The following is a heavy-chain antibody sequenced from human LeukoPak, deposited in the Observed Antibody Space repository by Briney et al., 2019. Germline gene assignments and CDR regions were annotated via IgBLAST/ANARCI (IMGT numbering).Heavy chain of an antibody. CDR1: GGSISGYY. D-gene: IGHD4-17*01. J-gene: IGHJ4*02. CDR3: AREYGDLDY. V-gene: IGHV4-4*07. CDR2: IYPSGSA. Sequence: SETLSLTCTVSGGSISGYYWSWLRQPAGKGLEWIGRIYPSGSANHNPSLKSRVTMSVDTSKNQFSLKLNSVTAADTAVYYCAREYGDLDYWGQGTQVTVSS.